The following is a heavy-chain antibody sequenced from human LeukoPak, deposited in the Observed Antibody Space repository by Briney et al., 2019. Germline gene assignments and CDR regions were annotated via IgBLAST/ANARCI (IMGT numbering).Heavy chain of an antibody. D-gene: IGHD3-10*01. Sequence: PGGSLRLSCAASGFTFSTYPMAWVRQAPGGGLEWVSGIGGDGGGGTYYADAVKGRFAISRDNSKSTLYLKMNSLRAEDTAVYYCVKDFGRNLGGPGYWGRGTLVPVSS. V-gene: IGHV3-23*01. CDR1: GFTFSTYP. J-gene: IGHJ4*02. CDR3: VKDFGRNLGGPGY. CDR2: IGGDGGGGT.